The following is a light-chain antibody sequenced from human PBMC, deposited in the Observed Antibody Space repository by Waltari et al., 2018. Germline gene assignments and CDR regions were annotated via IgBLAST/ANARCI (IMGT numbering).Light chain of an antibody. CDR3: QVWDSSTSEVV. CDR2: DDS. Sequence: SYVLIQPPSVSLAPGQTARITCGGNDIGSKGVHWYQQKPGQAPLLGVSDDSDRPSGIPERFSGSNSGNTATLTVYRVEAGDEADYYCQVWDSSTSEVVFGGGTKLTVL. V-gene: IGLV3-21*02. CDR1: DIGSKG. J-gene: IGLJ2*01.